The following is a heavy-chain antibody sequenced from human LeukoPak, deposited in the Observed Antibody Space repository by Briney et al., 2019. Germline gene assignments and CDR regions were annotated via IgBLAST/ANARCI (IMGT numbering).Heavy chain of an antibody. V-gene: IGHV3-23*01. Sequence: GGSLRLSCAASGFTFRNSWMSWVRQAPGKGLEWVSVISGSGGSTYYADSVKGRFTISRDNSKNTLYLQMNTLRAEETALYYCARDTRYAKDAFDIWGQGTMVTVSS. CDR2: ISGSGGST. CDR1: GFTFRNSW. CDR3: ARDTRYAKDAFDI. J-gene: IGHJ3*02. D-gene: IGHD3-16*01.